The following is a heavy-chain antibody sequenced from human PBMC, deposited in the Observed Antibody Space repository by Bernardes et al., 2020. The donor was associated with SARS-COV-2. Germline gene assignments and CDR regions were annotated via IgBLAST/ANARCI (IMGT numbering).Heavy chain of an antibody. CDR1: GFTFSGSA. CDR3: TTQSLLVHNQKDY. V-gene: IGHV3-73*01. D-gene: IGHD6-13*01. Sequence: GGSLRLSCAASGFTFSGSAMHWVRQASGKGLEWVGRIRSKANSYATAYAASVKGRFTISRDDSKNTAYLQMNSLKTEDTAVYYCTTQSLLVHNQKDYWGQGTLVTVSS. CDR2: IRSKANSYAT. J-gene: IGHJ4*02.